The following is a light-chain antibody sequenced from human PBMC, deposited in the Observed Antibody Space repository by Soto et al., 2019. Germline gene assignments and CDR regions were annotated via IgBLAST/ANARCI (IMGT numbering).Light chain of an antibody. CDR1: QSVSSY. J-gene: IGKJ5*01. V-gene: IGKV3-11*01. CDR3: QQRSNWPIT. Sequence: IALTQSPDTLSLSPGERATLSCRASQSVSSYLAWYQQKPGQAPRLLIYDASNRATGIPARFSGSGSGTDFTLTISSLEPEDVAVYYCQQRSNWPITFGQGTRLEIK. CDR2: DAS.